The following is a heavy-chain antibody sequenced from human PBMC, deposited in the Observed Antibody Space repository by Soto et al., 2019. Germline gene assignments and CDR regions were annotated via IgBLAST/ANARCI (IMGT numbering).Heavy chain of an antibody. CDR3: ARGGGSSPTLDY. CDR1: GGSISSGDYY. V-gene: IGHV4-30-4*01. D-gene: IGHD6-6*01. Sequence: TLSLTCTVSGGSISSGDYYWSWIRQPPGKGLEWIGYIYYSGSTYYNPSLKSRVTISVDTSKNQFSLKLSSVTAADTAVYYCARGGGSSPTLDYWGQGTLVTVSS. CDR2: IYYSGST. J-gene: IGHJ4*02.